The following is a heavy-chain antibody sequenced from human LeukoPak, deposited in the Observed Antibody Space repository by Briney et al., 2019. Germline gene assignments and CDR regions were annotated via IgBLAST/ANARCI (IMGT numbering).Heavy chain of an antibody. Sequence: GGSLRLSCAASGFTFSISWMTWVRQAPGKGLEWVADIKEDGSQKFHVDSVKGRFTISRDNAKNSLYLQMNSLEVEDTAIYYCARDRGYKAFDIWGQGTMVTVSS. J-gene: IGHJ3*02. V-gene: IGHV3-7*03. CDR3: ARDRGYKAFDI. CDR2: IKEDGSQK. D-gene: IGHD5-18*01. CDR1: GFTFSISW.